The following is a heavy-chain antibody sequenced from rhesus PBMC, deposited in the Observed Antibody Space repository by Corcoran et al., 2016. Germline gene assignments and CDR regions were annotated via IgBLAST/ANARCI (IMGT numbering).Heavy chain of an antibody. V-gene: IGHV2-174*01. J-gene: IGHJ4*01. Sequence: QVTLKESGPALVKPTQTLTLTCTFSGFSLTTSSMAVGWIRQPPGKALEWLAHIYWDEDKRYSTSLKIRLAISKDTSKNQVVLTMTNMDPVDTATYYCARGDGGSSYGYWGQGVLVTVSS. CDR1: GFSLTTSSMA. CDR3: ARGDGGSSYGY. CDR2: IYWDEDK. D-gene: IGHD4-29*01.